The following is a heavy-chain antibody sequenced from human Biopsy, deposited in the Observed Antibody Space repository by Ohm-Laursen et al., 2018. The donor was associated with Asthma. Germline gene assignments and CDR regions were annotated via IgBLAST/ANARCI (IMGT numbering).Heavy chain of an antibody. V-gene: IGHV1-2*06. CDR2: IIPNSGDT. J-gene: IGHJ6*02. Sequence: GASVKVSCKASGYTLTGYYMHWVRQAPGQGLEWMGRIIPNSGDTKYAQKFQGRVTMTRDTSISTAYMELNTLTSDDTAVYYCARVDGVVEPATRMGGMDVWGQGTTVTVSS. CDR3: ARVDGVVEPATRMGGMDV. CDR1: GYTLTGYY. D-gene: IGHD2-15*01.